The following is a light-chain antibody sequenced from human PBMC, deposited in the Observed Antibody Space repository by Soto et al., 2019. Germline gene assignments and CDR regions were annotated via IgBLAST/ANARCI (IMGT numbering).Light chain of an antibody. CDR3: CSHGGSNNFYV. CDR1: SSDVGAYNF. CDR2: EVS. Sequence: QSVLTQPPSASGSPGQSVTISCTGTSSDVGAYNFVSWYQQHPGKAPKLIIYEVSKRPSGVPDRFSASKSGNTASLTTSGLQAEDEADYYCCSHGGSNNFYVFGTGTKVTVL. V-gene: IGLV2-8*01. J-gene: IGLJ1*01.